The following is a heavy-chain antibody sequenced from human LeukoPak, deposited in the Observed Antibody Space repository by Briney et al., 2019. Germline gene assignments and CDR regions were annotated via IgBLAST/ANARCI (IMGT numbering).Heavy chain of an antibody. V-gene: IGHV3-74*01. Sequence: PGGSLRLSCAASGFTFSSYYMFWVRQGPGKGPVWVSRIKRDGTRIEYADSVKGRFTISRDNAKKTLFLQMSSLRVEDTAVYYCARGPDHGGSYYPDWGQGTRVIVSS. D-gene: IGHD1-26*01. CDR1: GFTFSSYY. CDR3: ARGPDHGGSYYPD. J-gene: IGHJ4*02. CDR2: IKRDGTRI.